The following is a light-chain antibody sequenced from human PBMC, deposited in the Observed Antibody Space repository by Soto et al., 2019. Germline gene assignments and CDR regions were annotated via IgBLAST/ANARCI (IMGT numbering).Light chain of an antibody. Sequence: DIPLTQSPRSLSASLLDRVPIXHPASQSISSYLSWYQQKPGKVPKLLIYAASSLQSGVPSRFSGSGSGTDVTLTISSLQPEDFATYYCQQSYSTPPITFGQGTRLEIK. V-gene: IGKV1-39*01. CDR2: AAS. CDR1: QSISSY. CDR3: QQSYSTPPIT. J-gene: IGKJ5*01.